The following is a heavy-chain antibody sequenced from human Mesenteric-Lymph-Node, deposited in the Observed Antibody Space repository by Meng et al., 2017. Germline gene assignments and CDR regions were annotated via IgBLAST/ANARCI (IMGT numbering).Heavy chain of an antibody. CDR2: MNPNSGNT. CDR1: GYTFTSYD. Sequence: ASVKVSCKASGYTFTSYDINWVRQATGQGLEWMGWMNPNSGNTGYAQKFQGRVTMTRNTSISTAYMELSSLRSEDTAVYYCARGRATMIGIPHYYYYYGMDVWGQGTTVTVSS. CDR3: ARGRATMIGIPHYYYYYGMDV. V-gene: IGHV1-8*01. D-gene: IGHD3-22*01. J-gene: IGHJ6*02.